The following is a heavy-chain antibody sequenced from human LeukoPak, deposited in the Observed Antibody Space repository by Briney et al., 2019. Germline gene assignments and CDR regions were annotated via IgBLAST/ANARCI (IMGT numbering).Heavy chain of an antibody. V-gene: IGHV3-74*01. CDR2: INPDGSGT. J-gene: IGHJ3*02. CDR1: GFIFSSYW. CDR3: ARSTYGYYDSSGYYSGAFDI. D-gene: IGHD3-22*01. Sequence: AGGSLRLSCAASGFIFSSYWMHWVRLGPGKGLVWVSCINPDGSGTTYADSVKGRLTISRDNSKNTLYLQMNSLRAEDTAVYYCARSTYGYYDSSGYYSGAFDIWGQGTMVTVSS.